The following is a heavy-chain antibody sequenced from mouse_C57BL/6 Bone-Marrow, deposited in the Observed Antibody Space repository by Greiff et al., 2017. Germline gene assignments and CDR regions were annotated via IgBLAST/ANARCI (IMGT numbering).Heavy chain of an antibody. CDR3: ARRRYYYAMDY. J-gene: IGHJ4*01. CDR2: ISSGGSYT. CDR1: GFTFSSYG. Sequence: EVKLVESGGDLVKPGGSLKLSCAASGFTFSSYGMSWVRQTPDKRLEWVATISSGGSYTYYPDSVKGRFTISRDNAKNTLYLQMSSLKSEDTAMYYCARRRYYYAMDYWGQGTSVTVSS. V-gene: IGHV5-6*02.